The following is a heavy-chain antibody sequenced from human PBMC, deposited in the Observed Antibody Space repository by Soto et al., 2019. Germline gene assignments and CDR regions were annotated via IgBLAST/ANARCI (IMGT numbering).Heavy chain of an antibody. J-gene: IGHJ4*02. CDR2: INHSGST. V-gene: IGHV4-34*01. Sequence: SETLSLTCAVYGGSFSGYYWSWIRQPPGKGLEWIGEINHSGSTNYNPSLKSRVTISVDTSKNQFSLKLSSVTAADTAVYYCARGGQWLRTRYFDYWGQGTLFTVSS. CDR3: ARGGQWLRTRYFDY. D-gene: IGHD5-12*01. CDR1: GGSFSGYY.